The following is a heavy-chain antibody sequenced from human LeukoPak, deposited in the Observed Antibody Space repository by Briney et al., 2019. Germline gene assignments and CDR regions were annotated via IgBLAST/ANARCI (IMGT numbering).Heavy chain of an antibody. Sequence: GSSVKVSCKASGGTFSSYAISWVRQAPGQGLEWMGRIIPIFGIANYAQKFQGRVTITADKSTSTAYMELSSLRSEDTAVYYCASSYYYDSSSYYEVDYWGQGTLVTVSS. CDR3: ASSYYYDSSSYYEVDY. CDR1: GGTFSSYA. V-gene: IGHV1-69*04. D-gene: IGHD3-22*01. CDR2: IIPIFGIA. J-gene: IGHJ4*02.